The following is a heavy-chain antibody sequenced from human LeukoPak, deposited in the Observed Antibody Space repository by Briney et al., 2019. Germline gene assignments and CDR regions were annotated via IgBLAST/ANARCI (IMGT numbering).Heavy chain of an antibody. CDR3: ARDSQSGQLVLSDSYYYMDV. D-gene: IGHD6-13*01. V-gene: IGHV4-39*07. CDR1: GGSISSSSYY. Sequence: YPSETLSLTCTVSGGSISSSSYYWGWIRQPPGKGLEWIGRIYTSVSTNYNPSLNSRVTMSVDTSKNQFSLKLSSVTAADTAVYYCARDSQSGQLVLSDSYYYMDVWGKGTTVTISS. CDR2: IYTSVST. J-gene: IGHJ6*03.